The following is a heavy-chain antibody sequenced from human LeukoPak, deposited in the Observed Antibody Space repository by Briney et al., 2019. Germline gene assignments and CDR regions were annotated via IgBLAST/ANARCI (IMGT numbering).Heavy chain of an antibody. Sequence: SETLSLTCTVSGGSISSSSFYWGWIRQPPGKGLEWIGSIYYSGITYYNPSLESRVTISVDTSKSQFSLKLSSVTAADTAVYYCARDGLGYEKPFDYWGQGTLVTVSS. CDR3: ARDGLGYEKPFDY. V-gene: IGHV4-39*07. D-gene: IGHD1-1*01. J-gene: IGHJ4*02. CDR1: GGSISSSSFY. CDR2: IYYSGIT.